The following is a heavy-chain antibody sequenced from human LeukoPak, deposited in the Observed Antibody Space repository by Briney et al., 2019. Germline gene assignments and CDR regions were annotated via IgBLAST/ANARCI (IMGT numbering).Heavy chain of an antibody. CDR1: GYTLTELS. Sequence: ASVKVSCKVSGYTLTELSMHWVRQAPGKGLEWMGGFDPEDVETIYAQKFQGRVTMTEDTSTDTAYMELSSLRSEDTAVYYCATVITIFGVPHEAFDIWGQGTMVTVSS. D-gene: IGHD3-3*01. CDR3: ATVITIFGVPHEAFDI. V-gene: IGHV1-24*01. J-gene: IGHJ3*02. CDR2: FDPEDVET.